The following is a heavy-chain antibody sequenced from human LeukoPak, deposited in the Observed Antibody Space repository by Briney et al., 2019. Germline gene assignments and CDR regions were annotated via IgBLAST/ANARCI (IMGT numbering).Heavy chain of an antibody. Sequence: ASVKVSCKASGYTFTGYYMHWVRQAPGQGLEWMGWINPNSGGTNYAQKFQGWVTMTRDTSIGTAYMELSRLRSDDTAVYYCAREAVGLPEYAFDIWGQGTMVTVSS. CDR2: INPNSGGT. J-gene: IGHJ3*02. CDR3: AREAVGLPEYAFDI. V-gene: IGHV1-2*04. CDR1: GYTFTGYY. D-gene: IGHD6-19*01.